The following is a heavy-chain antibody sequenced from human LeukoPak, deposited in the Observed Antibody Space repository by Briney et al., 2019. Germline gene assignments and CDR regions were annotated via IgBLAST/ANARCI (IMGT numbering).Heavy chain of an antibody. D-gene: IGHD4-17*01. CDR3: ARDLGHDYGDYGSSVI. Sequence: AGGSLRLSCAASGFTFSSYSMNWVRQAPGKGLEWVSSISSSSSYIYYADSVKGRFTISRDNAKNSLYLQMNSLRAEDTAVYYCARDLGHDYGDYGSSVIWGQGTLVIVSS. V-gene: IGHV3-21*01. CDR2: ISSSSSYI. CDR1: GFTFSSYS. J-gene: IGHJ4*02.